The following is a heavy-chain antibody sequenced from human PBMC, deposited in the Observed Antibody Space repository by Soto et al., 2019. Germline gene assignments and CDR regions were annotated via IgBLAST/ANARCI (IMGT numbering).Heavy chain of an antibody. J-gene: IGHJ4*02. Sequence: SVKVSCKASGGTFSSYTISWVRQAPGQGLEWMGRIIPILGIANYAQKFQGRVTITADKSTSTAYMELSSLRSEDTAVYYCAGNYYDYVWGSYPALDYWGQGTLVTVSS. D-gene: IGHD3-16*02. V-gene: IGHV1-69*02. CDR1: GGTFSSYT. CDR2: IIPILGIA. CDR3: AGNYYDYVWGSYPALDY.